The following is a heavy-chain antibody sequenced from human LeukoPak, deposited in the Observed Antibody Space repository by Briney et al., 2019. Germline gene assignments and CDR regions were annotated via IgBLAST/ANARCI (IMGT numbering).Heavy chain of an antibody. V-gene: IGHV4-59*10. D-gene: IGHD1-26*01. J-gene: IGHJ3*02. Sequence: SETLSLTCAVYGGSFSGYYWSWIRQPAGKGLEWIGRIYTSGSTNYNPSLKSRVTISVDTSKNQFSLKLSSVTAADTAVYYCARGLYGSIAAFDIWGQGTMVTVSS. CDR3: ARGLYGSIAAFDI. CDR2: IYTSGST. CDR1: GGSFSGYY.